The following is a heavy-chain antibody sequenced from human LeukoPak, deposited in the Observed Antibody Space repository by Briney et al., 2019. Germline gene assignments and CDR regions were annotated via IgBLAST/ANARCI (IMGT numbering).Heavy chain of an antibody. CDR1: GDSISSSNYY. D-gene: IGHD6-19*01. CDR3: ARDRGSSGWHRVTSSGRELAY. V-gene: IGHV4-39*07. J-gene: IGHJ4*02. Sequence: PSETLSLTCTVSGDSISSSNYYWGWIRQPPGKGLEWIGNIYYSGSTYYNPSLKSRVTISVDTSKNQFSLKLSSVTAADTAVYYCARDRGSSGWHRVTSSGRELAYWGQGTLVTVSS. CDR2: IYYSGST.